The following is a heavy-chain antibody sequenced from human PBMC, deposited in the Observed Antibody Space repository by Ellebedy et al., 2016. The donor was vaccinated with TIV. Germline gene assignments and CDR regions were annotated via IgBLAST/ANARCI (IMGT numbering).Heavy chain of an antibody. CDR1: GFTFSSYA. V-gene: IGHV3-23*01. CDR2: ISGSGGST. Sequence: GESLKISXAASGFTFSSYAMSWVRQAPGKGLEWVSAISGSGGSTYYADSVKGRFTISRDNAKNSLYLQMNSLRAEDTAVYYCAKVYYYDSSGYYSPFDYWGQGTLVTVSS. D-gene: IGHD3-22*01. CDR3: AKVYYYDSSGYYSPFDY. J-gene: IGHJ4*02.